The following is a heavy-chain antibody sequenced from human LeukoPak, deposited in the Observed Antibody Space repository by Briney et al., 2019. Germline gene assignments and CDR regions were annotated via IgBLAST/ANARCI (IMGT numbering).Heavy chain of an antibody. Sequence: GEPLKTSCKASGSSFTSYCIGGVRQMPGKGLEGMGIIYPGDSGPTYSPSLQGQVTISVDKSINTAYLQWSSLQASDTAMYYCGMSGDRVPLQDDVFDVWGQGTMVTVST. V-gene: IGHV5-51*01. J-gene: IGHJ3*01. CDR2: IYPGDSGP. CDR1: GSSFTSYC. D-gene: IGHD1-26*01. CDR3: GMSGDRVPLQDDVFDV.